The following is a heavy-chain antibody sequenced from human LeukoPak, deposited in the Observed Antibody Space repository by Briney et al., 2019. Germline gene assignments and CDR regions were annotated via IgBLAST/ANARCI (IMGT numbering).Heavy chain of an antibody. V-gene: IGHV1-69*04. CDR1: GGTFSSYA. CDR3: ARDPTMRGPGY. J-gene: IGHJ4*02. D-gene: IGHD3-22*01. CDR2: IIPILGIA. Sequence: SVKVSCKASGGTFSSYAISWVRQAPGQGLEWMGRIIPILGIANYAQKFQGRVTITADKSTCTAYMELSSLRSEDTAVYYCARDPTMRGPGYWGQGTLVTVSS.